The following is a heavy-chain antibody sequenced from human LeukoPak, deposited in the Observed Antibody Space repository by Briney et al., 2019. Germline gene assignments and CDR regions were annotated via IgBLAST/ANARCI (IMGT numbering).Heavy chain of an antibody. V-gene: IGHV4-59*01. CDR1: GGSISSYY. CDR3: ARGGGDVVVVVAATMFDP. CDR2: IYYSGST. Sequence: SETLSLTCTVSGGSISSYYWSWIRQPPGKGLEWTGYIYYSGSTNYNPSLKSRVTISVDTSKNQFSLKLSSVTAADTAVYYCARGGGDVVVVVAATMFDPWGQGTLVTVSS. J-gene: IGHJ5*02. D-gene: IGHD2-15*01.